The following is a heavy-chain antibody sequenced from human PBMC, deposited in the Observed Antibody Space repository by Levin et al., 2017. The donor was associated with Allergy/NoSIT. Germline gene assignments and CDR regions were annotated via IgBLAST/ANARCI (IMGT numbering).Heavy chain of an antibody. CDR1: GFTFSSYA. D-gene: IGHD5/OR15-5a*01. J-gene: IGHJ4*02. Sequence: GGSLRLSCAASGFTFSSYAMSWVRQAPGKGLEWVSAISGSGGSTYYADSVKGRFTISRDNSKNTLYLQMNSLRAEDTAVYYCAESTVWPYLYYFDYWGQGTLVTVSS. CDR3: AESTVWPYLYYFDY. CDR2: ISGSGGST. V-gene: IGHV3-23*01.